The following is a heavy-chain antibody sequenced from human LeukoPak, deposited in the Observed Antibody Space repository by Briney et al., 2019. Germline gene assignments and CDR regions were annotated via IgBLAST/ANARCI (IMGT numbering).Heavy chain of an antibody. CDR3: ARDLYSSSSPPLDY. V-gene: IGHV3-21*01. CDR1: GFTFSDYS. CDR2: ISSSSSYI. J-gene: IGHJ4*02. Sequence: GGSLRLSCAASGFTFSDYSMNWVRQAPGKGLEWVSSISSSSSYIYYADSVKGRFTISRDNAKNSLYLQMNSLRAEDTAVYYCARDLYSSSSPPLDYWGQGTLVTVSS. D-gene: IGHD6-13*01.